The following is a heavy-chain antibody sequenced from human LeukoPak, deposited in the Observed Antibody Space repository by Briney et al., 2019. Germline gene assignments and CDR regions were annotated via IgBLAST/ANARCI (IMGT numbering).Heavy chain of an antibody. Sequence: ASVKVSCKASGYTFTSYYMHWVRQAPGQGLKWMGIINPSGGSTSYAQKFQGRVTMTRDTSTSTVYMELSSLRSEDTAVYYCAREVAVTTYDYWGQGTLVTVSS. CDR2: INPSGGST. V-gene: IGHV1-46*01. J-gene: IGHJ4*02. D-gene: IGHD4-17*01. CDR3: AREVAVTTYDY. CDR1: GYTFTSYY.